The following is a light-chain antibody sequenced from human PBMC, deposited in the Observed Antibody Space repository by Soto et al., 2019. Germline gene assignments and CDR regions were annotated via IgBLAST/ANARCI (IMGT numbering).Light chain of an antibody. Sequence: QSVLTQPPSASGTPGQRVTISCSGSSSNIGSNTVNWYQQLPGTAPKLLIYSNNQRPSGVPDRFSGSKSGISASLAISGLQSEDEADYYCAAWDDSLNVVFGGGTKVTVL. V-gene: IGLV1-44*01. CDR1: SSNIGSNT. CDR3: AAWDDSLNVV. J-gene: IGLJ2*01. CDR2: SNN.